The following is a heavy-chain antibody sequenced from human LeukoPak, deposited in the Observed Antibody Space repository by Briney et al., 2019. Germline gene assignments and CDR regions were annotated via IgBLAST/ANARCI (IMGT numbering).Heavy chain of an antibody. CDR2: IIPIFGTA. CDR3: ARDGPYYYYGSGSPSRVVGGMDV. J-gene: IGHJ6*04. V-gene: IGHV1-69*06. D-gene: IGHD3-10*01. Sequence: ASVKVSCKASGGTFSSYAISWVRQAPGQGLEWMGGIIPIFGTANYAQKFQGRVTITADKSTSTAYMELSSLRSEDTAVYYCARDGPYYYYGSGSPSRVVGGMDVWGKGTTVTISS. CDR1: GGTFSSYA.